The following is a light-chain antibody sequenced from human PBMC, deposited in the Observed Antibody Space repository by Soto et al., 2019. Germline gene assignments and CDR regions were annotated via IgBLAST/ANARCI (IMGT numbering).Light chain of an antibody. Sequence: DIQKTQSPSSLSASVGDRVPITCQASQSMSSYLNWYQQKPGKAPKLLIYAASSLQSGVPSRFSGSGSGTDFTLTISSLQPEDFATYYCQQSYSTPYTFGQGTKLEIK. J-gene: IGKJ2*01. CDR3: QQSYSTPYT. CDR1: QSMSSY. V-gene: IGKV1-39*01. CDR2: AAS.